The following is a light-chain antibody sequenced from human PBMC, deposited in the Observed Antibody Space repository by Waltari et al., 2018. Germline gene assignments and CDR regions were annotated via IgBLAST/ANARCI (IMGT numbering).Light chain of an antibody. V-gene: IGLV2-23*02. Sequence: QSALTQPASVSGSPGQSITISCTGTRSDVGNYNLVSWYQQHPGKAPKLMISEVNKRPSGVSYLFSGSKSGNTASLTISGLQSEDEASYYCSSYISSTSVIFGGGTKLTVL. CDR3: SSYISSTSVI. CDR2: EVN. J-gene: IGLJ2*01. CDR1: RSDVGNYNL.